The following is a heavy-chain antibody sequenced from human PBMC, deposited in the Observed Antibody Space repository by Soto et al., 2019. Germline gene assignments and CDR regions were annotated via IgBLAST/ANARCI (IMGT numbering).Heavy chain of an antibody. Sequence: PGGSLRLSCAASGFTFDDYAMHWVRQAPGKGLEWVSGISWNSGSICYADSVKGRFTISRDNAKNSLYLQMNSLRAEDTALYYCAKDLEATFGGVIIDYWGQGTLVTVSS. CDR1: GFTFDDYA. V-gene: IGHV3-9*01. CDR3: AKDLEATFGGVIIDY. CDR2: ISWNSGSI. J-gene: IGHJ4*02. D-gene: IGHD3-16*02.